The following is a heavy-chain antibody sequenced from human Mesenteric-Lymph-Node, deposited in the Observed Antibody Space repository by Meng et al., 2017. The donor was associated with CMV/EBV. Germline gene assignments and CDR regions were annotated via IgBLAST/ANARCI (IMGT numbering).Heavy chain of an antibody. CDR3: GRGQQMFDP. V-gene: IGHV1-2*06. CDR2: ISPNTGDT. Sequence: QVQLVQSGAEAKKPGASVKVSCKASGYSFTGYSIHWVRQAPGQGLEWMGRISPNTGDTIYEENFQGRVTMTRDTSINTAYIELSSLTSDDTAVYYCGRGQQMFDPWGQGTLVTVSS. J-gene: IGHJ5*02. D-gene: IGHD1-1*01. CDR1: GYSFTGYS.